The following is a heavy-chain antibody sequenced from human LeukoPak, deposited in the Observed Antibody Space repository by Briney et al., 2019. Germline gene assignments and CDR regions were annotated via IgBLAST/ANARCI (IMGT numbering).Heavy chain of an antibody. CDR1: GYSFTSYW. D-gene: IGHD3-22*01. CDR2: IYPGNSDT. CDR3: ARHTYYYDSSGYQSDAFDI. J-gene: IGHJ3*02. V-gene: IGHV5-51*01. Sequence: GESLKISCEGSGYSFTSYWIGWVRQMPGKDLEWMGIIYPGNSDTHYSPSFQGQVTISADKSISTAYLQWSSLKASDTAMYYCARHTYYYDSSGYQSDAFDIWGQGTMVTVSS.